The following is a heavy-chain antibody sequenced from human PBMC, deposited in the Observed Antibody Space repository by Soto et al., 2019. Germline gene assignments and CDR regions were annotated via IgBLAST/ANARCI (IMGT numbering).Heavy chain of an antibody. Sequence: SETLSLTCSIYSGSFIGYYWSWIRQPAGKGLEWIVEISQSGNTNYSPPLKSRVSISIDTSKKQFSLNLASVSAADTAVYYCARAPKVSGSSQTRPDFWGQGTLVTVSS. V-gene: IGHV4-34*01. J-gene: IGHJ4*02. CDR3: ARAPKVSGSSQTRPDF. CDR1: SGSFIGYY. D-gene: IGHD6-6*01. CDR2: ISQSGNT.